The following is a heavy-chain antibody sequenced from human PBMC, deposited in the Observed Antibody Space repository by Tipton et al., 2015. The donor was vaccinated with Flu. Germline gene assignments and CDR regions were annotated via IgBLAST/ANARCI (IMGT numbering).Heavy chain of an antibody. CDR3: ARDQMIVVVMAYYGMDV. V-gene: IGHV1-2*02. CDR1: GYTFTGYY. D-gene: IGHD3-22*01. CDR2: INPNSGGT. J-gene: IGHJ6*02. Sequence: QVQLVQSGAEVKKPGASVKVSCKASGYTFTGYYMHWVRQAPGQGFEWMGWINPNSGGTNYAQKFQGRVTMTRDTSISTAYMELSRLRSDDTAVYYCARDQMIVVVMAYYGMDVWGQGTTVTVSS.